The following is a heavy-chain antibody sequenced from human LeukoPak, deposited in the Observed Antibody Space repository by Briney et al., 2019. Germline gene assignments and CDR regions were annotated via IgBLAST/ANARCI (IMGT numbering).Heavy chain of an antibody. J-gene: IGHJ5*02. CDR1: GFTFSSYA. CDR2: ISGSGGST. V-gene: IGHV3-23*01. D-gene: IGHD6-13*01. CDR3: AESHQYRSSS. Sequence: GGSLRLSCAPSGFTFSSYATSRVRQAPGKGLEWVSAISGSGGSTYYADSVKGRFTISGDNSKNTLYLQMNSLRAEDPAVYYCAESHQYRSSSWGQGTLVTVSS.